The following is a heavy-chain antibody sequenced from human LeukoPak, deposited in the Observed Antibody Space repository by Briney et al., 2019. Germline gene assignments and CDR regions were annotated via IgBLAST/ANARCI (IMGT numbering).Heavy chain of an antibody. V-gene: IGHV5-51*01. CDR3: ARHFSLREWPDYYYYMDV. J-gene: IGHJ6*03. D-gene: IGHD3-3*01. CDR1: GGCFISYY. Sequence: SPKISSWASGGCFISYYSGCWRRQPPEEGQGRVIIFPGDSDTRYSPYFQGQVTLSADKSISTDYLQWSSLNASDTAMYYCARHFSLREWPDYYYYMDVWGKGTTVTVSS. CDR2: IFPGDSDT.